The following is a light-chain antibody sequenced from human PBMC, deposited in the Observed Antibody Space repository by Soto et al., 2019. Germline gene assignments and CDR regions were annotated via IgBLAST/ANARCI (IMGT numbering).Light chain of an antibody. V-gene: IGKV1-39*01. CDR2: DAS. CDR1: QSISSY. CDR3: QQSYMDPIT. J-gene: IGKJ5*01. Sequence: DIQMTQSPSSLSASVGDRVTITCRASQSISSYLNWYQQKPGKAPKLLIYDASSLQSGVPSRFSGSGGGTDFTLSISSVQPEDFATYFCQQSYMDPITFGQGTRLEIK.